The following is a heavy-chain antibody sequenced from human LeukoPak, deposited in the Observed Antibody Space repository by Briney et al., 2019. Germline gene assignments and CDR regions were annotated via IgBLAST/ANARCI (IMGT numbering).Heavy chain of an antibody. CDR2: INWNCEST. V-gene: IGHV3-20*04. CDR1: VFTFDDYG. CDR3: ARNYDIGYFDY. D-gene: IGHD3-9*01. J-gene: IGHJ4*02. Sequence: GGPLRLSCAASVFTFDDYGMSWVRQAPGKGLEGVSGINWNCESTVYADSVKGRLTISRDNAKHSLYLQMNSLRAEEPALYYCARNYDIGYFDYWGQGSMVTVCS.